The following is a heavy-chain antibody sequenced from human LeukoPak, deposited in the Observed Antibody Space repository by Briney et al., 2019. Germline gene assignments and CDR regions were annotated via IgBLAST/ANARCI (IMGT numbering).Heavy chain of an antibody. Sequence: GGSLRLSCAASGFTFSSSELSWVRQAPGKGLEWVSAIAVGGGTTYADSVEGRFIISRDNSKNTLYLQMSSLRAEDTAIYYCAKTIPYWYFDLWGRGTLVTVSS. J-gene: IGHJ2*01. D-gene: IGHD5-24*01. CDR2: IAVGGGTT. CDR1: GFTFSSSE. CDR3: AKTIPYWYFDL. V-gene: IGHV3-23*01.